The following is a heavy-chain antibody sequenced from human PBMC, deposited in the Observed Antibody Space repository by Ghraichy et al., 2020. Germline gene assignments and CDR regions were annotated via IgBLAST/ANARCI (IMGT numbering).Heavy chain of an antibody. J-gene: IGHJ5*02. CDR2: IKQDGSEK. Sequence: GGSLRLSCAASGFTFSSYWMTWVRQAPGKGLEWVANIKQDGSEKYNVDSVKGRFTISRDNAKNSLYLQMNSLRAEDTAVYYCAREGGNITIFGVVIIGAEWFDPWGQGTLVTVSS. D-gene: IGHD3-3*01. CDR3: AREGGNITIFGVVIIGAEWFDP. CDR1: GFTFSSYW. V-gene: IGHV3-7*01.